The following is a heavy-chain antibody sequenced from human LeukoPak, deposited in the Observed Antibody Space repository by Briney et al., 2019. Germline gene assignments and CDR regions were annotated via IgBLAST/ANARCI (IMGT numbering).Heavy chain of an antibody. D-gene: IGHD5-24*01. J-gene: IGHJ4*02. Sequence: PSETLSLTCTVSGDSIGSYYWSWIRQPPGKGLEWIGYIYYSGSSNYNPSLKSRVTISVDTSKNQFTLNVNSVTAADTAVYYCASLRDGDVYHFDLWGPGTLVTVSS. V-gene: IGHV4-59*08. CDR3: ASLRDGDVYHFDL. CDR1: GDSIGSYY. CDR2: IYYSGSS.